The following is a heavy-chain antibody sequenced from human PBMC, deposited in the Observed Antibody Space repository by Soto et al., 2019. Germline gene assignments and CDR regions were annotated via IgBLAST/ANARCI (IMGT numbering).Heavy chain of an antibody. CDR1: GGSISSSNW. CDR3: ARGSPLLLWFGESPHGAFDI. D-gene: IGHD3-10*01. Sequence: QVQLQESGPGLVKPSGTLSLTCAVSGGSISSSNWWSWVRQPPGKGLEWVGEIYHSGSTNYNPSLKSRVTISVDKSKNQFSLKLSSVTAADTAVYYCARGSPLLLWFGESPHGAFDIWGQGTMVTVSS. V-gene: IGHV4-4*02. J-gene: IGHJ3*02. CDR2: IYHSGST.